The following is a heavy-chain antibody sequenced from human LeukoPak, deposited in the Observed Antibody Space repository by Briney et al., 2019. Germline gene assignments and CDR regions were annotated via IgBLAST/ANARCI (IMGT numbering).Heavy chain of an antibody. CDR2: IYYSGST. Sequence: PSETLSLTCAVYGGSFSGYYWSWIRQHPGKGLEWIGYIYYSGSTYYNPSLKSRVTISVDTSKNQFSLKLGSVTAADTAVYYCARGYDYGEIDYWGQGTLVTVSS. J-gene: IGHJ4*02. V-gene: IGHV4-31*11. D-gene: IGHD4-17*01. CDR3: ARGYDYGEIDY. CDR1: GGSFSGYY.